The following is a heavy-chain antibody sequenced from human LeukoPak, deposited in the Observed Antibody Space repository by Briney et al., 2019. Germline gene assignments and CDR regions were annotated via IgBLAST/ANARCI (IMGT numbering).Heavy chain of an antibody. V-gene: IGHV4-39*01. Sequence: SETLSLTCTVSGGSISSSSYYWGWIRQPPGQGLEWIGSIYYSGSTYYSTSLKSRVTISVDTSKNQFSLKLNSVTPEDTAVYYCARGHIGSGYYYMDVWGKGTTVTVSS. CDR1: GGSISSSSYY. D-gene: IGHD2-21*01. J-gene: IGHJ6*03. CDR3: ARGHIGSGYYYMDV. CDR2: IYYSGST.